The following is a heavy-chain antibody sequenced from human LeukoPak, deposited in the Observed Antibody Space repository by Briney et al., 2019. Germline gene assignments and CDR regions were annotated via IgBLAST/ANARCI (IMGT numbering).Heavy chain of an antibody. CDR3: AKGERLLWFGESTNFDY. D-gene: IGHD3-10*01. CDR1: GFTFSSYG. V-gene: IGHV3-30*18. Sequence: GGSLRLSCAASGFTFSSYGMHWVRQAPGKGLERVAVISYDGSNKYYADSVKGRFTISRDNSKNTLYLQMNSLRAEDTAAYYCAKGERLLWFGESTNFDYWGQGTLVTVSS. J-gene: IGHJ4*02. CDR2: ISYDGSNK.